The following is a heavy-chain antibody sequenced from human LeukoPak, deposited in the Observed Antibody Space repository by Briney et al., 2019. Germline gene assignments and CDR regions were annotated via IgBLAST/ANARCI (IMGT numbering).Heavy chain of an antibody. CDR2: INQSGST. CDR1: GGSFSGYY. Sequence: PSETLSLTCAVYGGSFSGYYWSWIRQPPGKGLEWIGEINQSGSTNYNPSLKSRVTISADTSKNQFSLKLSSVTAADTAVYYCARGRGDSGYPWGFDYWGQGTLVTVPS. J-gene: IGHJ4*02. CDR3: ARGRGDSGYPWGFDY. D-gene: IGHD5-12*01. V-gene: IGHV4-34*01.